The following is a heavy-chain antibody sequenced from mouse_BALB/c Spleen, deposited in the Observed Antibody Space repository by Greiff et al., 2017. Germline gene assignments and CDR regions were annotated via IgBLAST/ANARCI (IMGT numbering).Heavy chain of an antibody. D-gene: IGHD2-10*01. CDR1: GFSLTGYG. V-gene: IGHV2-6-7*01. CDR2: IWGDGST. J-gene: IGHJ4*01. Sequence: QVQLKQSGPGLVAPSQSLSITCTVSGFSLTGYGVTWVRQPPGKGLEWLGMIWGDGSTDYNSALKSRLSISKDNSKSQVFLKMNSLQTDDTARYYCARVPTGYYAMDYWGQGTSVTVSS. CDR3: ARVPTGYYAMDY.